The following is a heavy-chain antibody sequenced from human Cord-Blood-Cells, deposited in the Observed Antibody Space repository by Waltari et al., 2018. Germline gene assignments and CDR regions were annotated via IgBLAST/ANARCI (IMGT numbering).Heavy chain of an antibody. V-gene: IGHV3-23*01. Sequence: EVQLLESGGGLVQPGGSLRLSCAASGFTFSSYAMSWVRQAPGKGLEWVSAISGSGGSTYYADSVKGRFTISRDNPKNTLYLQMNSLRAEDTAVYYCAKDRLNWGWGGDYFDYWGQGTLVTVSS. CDR3: AKDRLNWGWGGDYFDY. D-gene: IGHD7-27*01. CDR2: ISGSGGST. CDR1: GFTFSSYA. J-gene: IGHJ4*02.